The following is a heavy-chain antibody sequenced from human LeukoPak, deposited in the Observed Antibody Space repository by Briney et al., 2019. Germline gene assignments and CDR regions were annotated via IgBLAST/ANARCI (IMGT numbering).Heavy chain of an antibody. J-gene: IGHJ4*02. D-gene: IGHD1-7*01. V-gene: IGHV3-23*01. CDR2: ISGSGGST. CDR3: AKVAPYGNYRFHY. CDR1: GFTFSSYA. Sequence: GGSLRLSCAASGFTFSSYAMSWVRQAPGKGLEWVSGISGSGGSTNYADSVKGRFTIARDNSKNTLYLQMNSLGAEDTAVYYCAKVAPYGNYRFHYWGQGTRVTVSS.